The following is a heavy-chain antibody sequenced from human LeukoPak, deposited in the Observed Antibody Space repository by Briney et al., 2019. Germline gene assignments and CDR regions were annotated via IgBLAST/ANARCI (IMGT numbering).Heavy chain of an antibody. V-gene: IGHV4-34*01. D-gene: IGHD6-19*01. J-gene: IGHJ4*02. CDR3: ARGLIAVAGFDY. CDR1: GGSFSGYY. Sequence: SETLSLTSAVYGGSFSGYYWSWNRQPPGKGLEWIGEINNSGSTNYNPSLKSRVTISVDTSKNQFSLKLSSVTAADTAVYYCARGLIAVAGFDYWGQGTLVTVSS. CDR2: INNSGST.